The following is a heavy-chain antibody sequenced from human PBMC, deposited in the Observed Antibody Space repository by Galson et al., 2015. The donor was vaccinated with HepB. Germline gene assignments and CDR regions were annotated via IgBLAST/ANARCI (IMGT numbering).Heavy chain of an antibody. CDR2: VMSGSGGA. V-gene: IGHV3-23*01. CDR3: AKCGVLSSGWCNYFDP. J-gene: IGHJ5*02. Sequence: SLRLSCAASGFTFSSYGMIWVRQAPGKGLEWVSAVMSGSGGAFYADSVKGRFTISRDNSKNTLSLQMNSLGAEDTAVYYCAKCGVLSSGWCNYFDPWGQRTLVTVSS. D-gene: IGHD6-19*01. CDR1: GFTFSSYG.